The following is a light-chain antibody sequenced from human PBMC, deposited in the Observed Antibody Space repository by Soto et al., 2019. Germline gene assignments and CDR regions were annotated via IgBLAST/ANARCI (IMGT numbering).Light chain of an antibody. V-gene: IGLV3-25*03. CDR2: KDS. CDR1: ALPKQY. J-gene: IGLJ2*01. Sequence: SYELTQPPSVSVSPGQTARITCSGDALPKQYAYWYQQKPGQAPMLVIYKDSERPSGIPERFSGASSGTTVTLTISGVQAEDEADYYGQSADSSGTPHVVFGGGTKLTVL. CDR3: QSADSSGTPHVV.